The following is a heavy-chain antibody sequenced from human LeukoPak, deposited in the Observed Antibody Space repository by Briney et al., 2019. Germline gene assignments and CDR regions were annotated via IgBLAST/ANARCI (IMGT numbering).Heavy chain of an antibody. CDR3: ARENYGGSYDY. V-gene: IGHV1-46*01. J-gene: IGHJ4*02. CDR1: GYTLTSYY. D-gene: IGHD4-23*01. Sequence: ASVKVSCKESGYTLTSYYMHWARQAPGQGLEWMGIINPSGGSTSYAQKFQGRVTMTRDTSTSTVYMELSSLRSEDTAVYYCARENYGGSYDYWGQGTLVTVSS. CDR2: INPSGGST.